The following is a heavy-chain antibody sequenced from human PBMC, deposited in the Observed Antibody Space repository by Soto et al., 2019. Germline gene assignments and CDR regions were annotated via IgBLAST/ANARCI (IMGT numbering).Heavy chain of an antibody. Sequence: EVQLVESGGGLVKPGGSLRLSCAASGFTFSNAWMSWVRQAPGKGLEWVGRIKSKTDGGTTDYAAPVKGRFPISRDDSKNTLYLQMNSLKTADTAVYYCTAVIVVVVAATADYWGQGTLVIVSA. D-gene: IGHD2-15*01. CDR1: GFTFSNAW. CDR3: TAVIVVVVAATADY. J-gene: IGHJ4*02. CDR2: IKSKTDGGTT. V-gene: IGHV3-15*01.